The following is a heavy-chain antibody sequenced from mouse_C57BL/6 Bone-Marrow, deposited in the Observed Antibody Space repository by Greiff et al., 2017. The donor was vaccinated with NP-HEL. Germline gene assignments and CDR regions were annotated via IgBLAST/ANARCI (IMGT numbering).Heavy chain of an antibody. CDR2: ISYSGST. D-gene: IGHD2-3*01. Sequence: EVQRVESGPGLAKPSQTLSLTCSVTGYSITSDYWNWIRKFPGNKLEYMGYISYSGSTYYNPSLKSRISITRDSSKNQYYLQLNSVTTEDTATYYCARLRIYDGYFPYYFDYWGQGTTLTVSS. V-gene: IGHV3-8*01. J-gene: IGHJ2*01. CDR3: ARLRIYDGYFPYYFDY. CDR1: GYSITSDY.